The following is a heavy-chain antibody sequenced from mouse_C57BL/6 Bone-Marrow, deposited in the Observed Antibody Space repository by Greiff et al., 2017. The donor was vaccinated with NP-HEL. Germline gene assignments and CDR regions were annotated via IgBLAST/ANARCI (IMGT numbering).Heavy chain of an antibody. CDR2: IRLKSDNYAT. V-gene: IGHV6-3*01. Sequence: EVKVEESGGGLVQPGGSMKLSCVASGFTFSNYWMNWVRQSPEKGLEWVAQIRLKSDNYATHYAESVKGRFSISRDDYKNSVYLLMNNLRAEDTGIYYCTVGRFLYAMDYWGQGTSVTVSS. CDR3: TVGRFLYAMDY. D-gene: IGHD2-14*01. J-gene: IGHJ4*01. CDR1: GFTFSNYW.